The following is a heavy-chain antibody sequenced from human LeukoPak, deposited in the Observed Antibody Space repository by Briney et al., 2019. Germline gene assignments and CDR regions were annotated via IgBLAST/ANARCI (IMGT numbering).Heavy chain of an antibody. D-gene: IGHD3-16*02. CDR1: GGSFSGYY. CDR3: ARTERLSGAFDI. V-gene: IGHV4-34*01. J-gene: IGHJ3*02. CDR2: INHSGST. Sequence: SETLSLTCAVYGGSFSGYYWSWIRQPPGKGLEWIGEINHSGSTNYNPSLKSRVTISVDTSKNQFSLKLSSVTAADTAVYYCARTERLSGAFDIWGQGTMVTVSS.